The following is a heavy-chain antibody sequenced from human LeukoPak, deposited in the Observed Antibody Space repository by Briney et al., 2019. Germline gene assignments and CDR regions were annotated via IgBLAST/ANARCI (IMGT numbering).Heavy chain of an antibody. CDR3: ARDGEWAYYYDSSGYYSYYFDY. D-gene: IGHD3-22*01. J-gene: IGHJ4*02. Sequence: PGGSLRLSCAASGFTVSSNYMSWVRQAPGKGLEWVSVIYSGGSTYYADSVKGRFTISRDNAKNSLYLQMNSLRAEDTAVYYCARDGEWAYYYDSSGYYSYYFDYWGQGTLVTVSS. V-gene: IGHV3-66*01. CDR1: GFTVSSNY. CDR2: IYSGGST.